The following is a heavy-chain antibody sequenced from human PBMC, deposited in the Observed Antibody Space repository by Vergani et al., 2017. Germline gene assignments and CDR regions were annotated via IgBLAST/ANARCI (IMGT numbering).Heavy chain of an antibody. V-gene: IGHV3-30*02. CDR3: AKESGSTVSYYYGMDV. CDR2: IRYDGSNK. D-gene: IGHD1-26*01. Sequence: QVQLVESGGGVVQPGRSLRLSCAASGFTFSSYGMHWVRQAPGKGLEWVAFIRYDGSNKYYADSVKGRFTISRDNSKNTLYLQMNSLRAEDTAVYYCAKESGSTVSYYYGMDVWGQGTTVTVSS. J-gene: IGHJ6*02. CDR1: GFTFSSYG.